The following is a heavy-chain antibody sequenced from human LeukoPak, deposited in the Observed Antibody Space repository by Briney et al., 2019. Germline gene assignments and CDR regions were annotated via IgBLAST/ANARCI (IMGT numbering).Heavy chain of an antibody. Sequence: ASVKVSCKASGYTFTGFYMDWVRQAPGQGLEWMGWINPNSGDTHYAQKFQGRVAMTRDTSISTAYMELSSLTYDDTAVYFFARGLNGAFDIWGQGTMVTVSS. CDR1: GYTFTGFY. CDR3: ARGLNGAFDI. J-gene: IGHJ3*02. V-gene: IGHV1-2*02. D-gene: IGHD2-8*01. CDR2: INPNSGDT.